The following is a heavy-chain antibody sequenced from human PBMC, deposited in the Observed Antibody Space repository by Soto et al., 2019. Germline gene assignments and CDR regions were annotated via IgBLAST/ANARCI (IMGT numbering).Heavy chain of an antibody. D-gene: IGHD6-19*01. J-gene: IGHJ5*02. Sequence: SETLSLTCTVSGGSISSYHWSWIRQPPGKGLEWIGYIYYSGSTNYNPSLKSRVTISVDTSKNQFSLKLSSVTAADTAVYYCARWYSSGWYGWFDPWGQGTLVTVSS. CDR2: IYYSGST. CDR1: GGSISSYH. CDR3: ARWYSSGWYGWFDP. V-gene: IGHV4-59*08.